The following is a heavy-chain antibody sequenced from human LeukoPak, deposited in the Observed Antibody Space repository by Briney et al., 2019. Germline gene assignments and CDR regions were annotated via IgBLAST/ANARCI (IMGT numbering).Heavy chain of an antibody. Sequence: GGFLRLSCAASGFTFSSYSMNWVRQAPGKGLEWVSSISSSSSYIYYADSAKGRFTISRDNAKNSLYLQMNSLRAEDTAVYYCARVAVSGPMGWFDSWGQGTLVIVSS. V-gene: IGHV3-21*01. CDR2: ISSSSSYI. CDR1: GFTFSSYS. CDR3: ARVAVSGPMGWFDS. D-gene: IGHD2-8*02. J-gene: IGHJ5*01.